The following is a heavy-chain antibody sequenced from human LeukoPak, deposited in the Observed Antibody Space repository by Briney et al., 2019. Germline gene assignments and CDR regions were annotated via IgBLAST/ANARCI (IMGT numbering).Heavy chain of an antibody. J-gene: IGHJ4*02. V-gene: IGHV3-30*18. CDR3: AKDGYSRSWCFDY. D-gene: IGHD6-13*01. Sequence: GGSLRLSCAASGFTFSSYGMHWVRQAPGKGLEWVAVISYDGSNKYYADSVKGRFTISRDNSKNTLYLQMNSLRAEDTAVYYCAKDGYSRSWCFDYWGQGTLVTVSS. CDR1: GFTFSSYG. CDR2: ISYDGSNK.